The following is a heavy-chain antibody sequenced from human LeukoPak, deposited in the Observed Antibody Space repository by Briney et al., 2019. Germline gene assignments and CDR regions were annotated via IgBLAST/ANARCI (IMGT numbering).Heavy chain of an antibody. J-gene: IGHJ4*02. CDR3: ARVIAAAGPPRNFDY. CDR1: GFTFSDHY. D-gene: IGHD6-13*01. CDR2: IDSSGSTI. V-gene: IGHV3-11*04. Sequence: GGSLRLSCAASGFTFSDHYMSWIRQAPGKGLEWVSYIDSSGSTISYADSVKGRFTISRDNAKNSLYLLINSLRAEDTAVYYCARVIAAAGPPRNFDYWGQGTLVTVSS.